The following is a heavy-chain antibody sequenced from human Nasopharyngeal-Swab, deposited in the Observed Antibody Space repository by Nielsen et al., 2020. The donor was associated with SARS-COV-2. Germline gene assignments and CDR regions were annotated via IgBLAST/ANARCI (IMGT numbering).Heavy chain of an antibody. CDR3: AKELLYCSGGSCYRYYYGMDV. V-gene: IGHV3-23*01. CDR1: GFTFSSYA. D-gene: IGHD2-15*01. J-gene: IGHJ6*02. CDR2: ISGSGGST. Sequence: GESLKISCAASGFTFSSYAMSWVRQAPGKGLEWVSAISGSGGSTYYADSVKGRFTISRDNSKNTLYLQMNSLGAEDTAVYYCAKELLYCSGGSCYRYYYGMDVWGQGTTVTVSS.